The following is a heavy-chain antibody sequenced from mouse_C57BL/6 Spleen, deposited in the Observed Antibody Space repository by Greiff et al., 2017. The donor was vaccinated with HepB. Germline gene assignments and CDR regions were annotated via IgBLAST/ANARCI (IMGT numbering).Heavy chain of an antibody. CDR1: GYAFSSYW. CDR3: ARGSTVVEYYFDY. CDR2: IYPGDGDT. J-gene: IGHJ2*01. D-gene: IGHD1-1*01. V-gene: IGHV1-80*01. Sequence: VQLQQSGAELVKPGASVKISCKASGYAFSSYWMNWVKQRPGKGLEWIGQIYPGDGDTNYNGKFKGKATLTADKSSSTAYMQLSSLTSEDSAVYFCARGSTVVEYYFDYWGQGTTLTVSS.